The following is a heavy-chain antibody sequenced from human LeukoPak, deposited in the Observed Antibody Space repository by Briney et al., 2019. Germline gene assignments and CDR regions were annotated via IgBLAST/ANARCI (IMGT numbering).Heavy chain of an antibody. D-gene: IGHD3-10*01. CDR3: AKLSPDYYGSGSYYMTRGYYMDV. CDR1: GFTFSSYA. V-gene: IGHV3-23*01. J-gene: IGHJ6*03. CDR2: ISGSGGST. Sequence: PGGSLRLSCAASGFTFSSYAMSWVRQAPGKGLEWVSAISGSGGSTYYADSVKGRFTISRDNSKNTLYLQMNGLRAEDTAVYYCAKLSPDYYGSGSYYMTRGYYMDVWGKGTTVTVSS.